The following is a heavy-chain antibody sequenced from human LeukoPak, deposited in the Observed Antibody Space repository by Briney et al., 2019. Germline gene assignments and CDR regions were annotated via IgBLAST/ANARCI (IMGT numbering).Heavy chain of an antibody. V-gene: IGHV1-69*05. CDR1: GGTFSSYA. J-gene: IGHJ3*02. Sequence: SVKVSCKASGGTFSSYAISWVRQAPGQGLEWMGGIIPIFGTANYAQKFQGRVAITTDESTSTAYMELSSLRSEDTAVYYCARGQLRFLEWLLEEADAFDIWGQGTMVTVSS. D-gene: IGHD3-3*01. CDR2: IIPIFGTA. CDR3: ARGQLRFLEWLLEEADAFDI.